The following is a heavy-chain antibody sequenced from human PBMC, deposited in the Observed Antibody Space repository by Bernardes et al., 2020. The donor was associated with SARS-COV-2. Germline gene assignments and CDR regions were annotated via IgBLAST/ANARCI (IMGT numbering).Heavy chain of an antibody. J-gene: IGHJ5*02. CDR2: IYSGGTT. CDR1: GFTVSYNY. D-gene: IGHD3-22*01. Sequence: GGSLRLSCAASGFTVSYNYMNWVRQAPGKGLEWVSVIYSGGTTFYADSVMGRFTISRDNSKNTLYLHMDSLRAEDTAVYYCARGKGLWLIDWFDPWGQGTLVTVSS. CDR3: ARGKGLWLIDWFDP. V-gene: IGHV3-53*01.